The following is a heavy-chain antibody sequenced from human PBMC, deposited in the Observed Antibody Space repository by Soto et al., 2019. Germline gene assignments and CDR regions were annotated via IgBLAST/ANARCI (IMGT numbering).Heavy chain of an antibody. CDR1: GFRISPYW. J-gene: IGHJ6*01. CDR3: ANTVV. Sequence: EEQVVESGGGLVQPGGSLRLSCAAPGFRISPYWMSWVLQAPGKGLEWVANIKEDESEQNYVDSLKGRFTISRDNAKNSLYLQMNSLRADDTAVYYCANTVVRGLGTTVTVSS. CDR2: IKEDESEQ. D-gene: IGHD3-10*01. V-gene: IGHV3-7*05.